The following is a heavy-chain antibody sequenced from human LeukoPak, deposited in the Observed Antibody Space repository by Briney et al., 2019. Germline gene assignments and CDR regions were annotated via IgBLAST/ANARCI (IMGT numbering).Heavy chain of an antibody. V-gene: IGHV3-21*01. CDR3: AMDSSPHYYMDV. CDR1: GFTFSSYS. D-gene: IGHD6-13*01. CDR2: ISSSSSYI. J-gene: IGHJ6*03. Sequence: GGSLRLSCAASGFTFSSYSMNWVRQAPGKGLEWVSSISSSSSYIYYADSVKGRFTISRDNAKNSLYLQMNSLRAEDTAVYYCAMDSSPHYYMDVWGKGTTVTVSS.